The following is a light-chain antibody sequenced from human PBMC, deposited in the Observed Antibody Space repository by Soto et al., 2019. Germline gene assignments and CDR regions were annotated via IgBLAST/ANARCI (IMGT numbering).Light chain of an antibody. Sequence: QSALTQPASVSGSPGQSITISCTGTSSDVGGYNYVSWYQHHPGKAPKLIIFDVSNRPSGVSNPFSGSKPGNTASLTISALQPEDEADYYCSSYTTSNTRQIVFGTGTKVTVL. V-gene: IGLV2-14*03. CDR2: DVS. CDR1: SSDVGGYNY. J-gene: IGLJ1*01. CDR3: SSYTTSNTRQIV.